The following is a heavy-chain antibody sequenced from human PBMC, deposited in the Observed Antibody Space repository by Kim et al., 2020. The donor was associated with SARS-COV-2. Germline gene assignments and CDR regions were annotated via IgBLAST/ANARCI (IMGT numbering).Heavy chain of an antibody. D-gene: IGHD6-19*01. V-gene: IGHV3-23*01. J-gene: IGHJ5*02. CDR3: AKEGGSGWYAGNWFDP. Sequence: SVKGRFTISRDNSKNTLYLQMNSLRAEDTAVYYCAKEGGSGWYAGNWFDPWGQGTLVTVSS.